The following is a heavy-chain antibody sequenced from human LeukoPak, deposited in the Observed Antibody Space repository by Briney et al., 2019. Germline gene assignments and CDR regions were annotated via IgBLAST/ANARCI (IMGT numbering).Heavy chain of an antibody. CDR2: ISSRGSTI. Sequence: GGSLRLSCAASGFTFSSFEMSWVRQAPGKGLEWVSYISSRGSTIYYADSVKGRFTISRENAKNSVYLQMNSLRAEDTAVYYCARLLWFGELQDYWGQGTLVTVSS. CDR1: GFTFSSFE. D-gene: IGHD3-10*01. V-gene: IGHV3-48*03. CDR3: ARLLWFGELQDY. J-gene: IGHJ4*02.